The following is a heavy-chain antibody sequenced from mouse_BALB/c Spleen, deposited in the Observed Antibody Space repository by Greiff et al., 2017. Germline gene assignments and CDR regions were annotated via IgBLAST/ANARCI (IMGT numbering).Heavy chain of an antibody. J-gene: IGHJ2*01. CDR1: GFTFTDYY. CDR2: IRNKANGYTT. Sequence: EVQLVESGGGLVQPGGSLRLSCATSGFTFTDYYMSWVRQPPGKALEWLGFIRNKANGYTTEYSASVKGRFTISRDNSQSILYLQMNTLRAEDSATYYCARDIGSYDYDEDYFDYWGQGTTLTVSS. D-gene: IGHD2-4*01. V-gene: IGHV7-3*02. CDR3: ARDIGSYDYDEDYFDY.